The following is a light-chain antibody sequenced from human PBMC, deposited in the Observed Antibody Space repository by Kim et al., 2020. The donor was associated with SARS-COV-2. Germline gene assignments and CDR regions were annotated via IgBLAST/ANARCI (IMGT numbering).Light chain of an antibody. CDR1: ALPNQY. CDR2: EDT. Sequence: QGQTARITCSGDALPNQYAYWFQQKPGQAPVLVIYEDTERPSGIPERFSGSTSGTTVTLTISGVQAEDEADYYCQSSDSSDTFWVFGGGTKVTVL. V-gene: IGLV3-25*03. CDR3: QSSDSSDTFWV. J-gene: IGLJ3*02.